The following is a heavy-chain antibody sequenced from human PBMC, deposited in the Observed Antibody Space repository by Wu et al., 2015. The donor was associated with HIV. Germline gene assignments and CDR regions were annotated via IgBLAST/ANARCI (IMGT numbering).Heavy chain of an antibody. Sequence: QVQLVQSGAEVKKPGASVKVSCKASGYSFMSYGISWVRQAPGQGLEWMGWISAYNGNTNYAKKFQGRVTMTTDRSTSTAYMELRSLRSDDTAVYYCVRDSYYYGPGSYTIDPWGQGTLVTVSS. CDR1: GYSFMSYG. V-gene: IGHV1-18*01. J-gene: IGHJ5*02. D-gene: IGHD3-10*01. CDR3: VRDSYYYGPGSYTIDP. CDR2: ISAYNGNT.